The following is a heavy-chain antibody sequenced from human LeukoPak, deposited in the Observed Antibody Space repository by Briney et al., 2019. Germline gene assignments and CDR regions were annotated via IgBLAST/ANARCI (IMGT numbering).Heavy chain of an antibody. Sequence: GGSLRLSCAASRFTFSSYWMTWVRQAPGKGLEWVANIKQDGSEQYYAGSVKGRFTISRDNTKNSLFLQMNSLRAEDTAVYYCAREGGYGGVFDYWGQGTLVTVSS. J-gene: IGHJ4*02. D-gene: IGHD5-12*01. CDR3: AREGGYGGVFDY. CDR1: RFTFSSYW. V-gene: IGHV3-7*03. CDR2: IKQDGSEQ.